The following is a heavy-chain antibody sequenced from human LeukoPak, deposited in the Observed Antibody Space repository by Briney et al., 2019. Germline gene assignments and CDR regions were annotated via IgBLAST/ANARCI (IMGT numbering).Heavy chain of an antibody. CDR1: GFTFSTYW. J-gene: IGHJ1*01. Sequence: PVGSLRLSCAAPGFTFSTYWMHWVRQAPGKGLVWVSRIKSDGGTNYADSVKGRFTISRDNAKKTVSLQMNSLRPEDTGVYYCARAPSEIGSNYPEYFRHWGQGTLVTVSS. CDR2: IKSDGGT. CDR3: ARAPSEIGSNYPEYFRH. D-gene: IGHD4-11*01. V-gene: IGHV3-74*01.